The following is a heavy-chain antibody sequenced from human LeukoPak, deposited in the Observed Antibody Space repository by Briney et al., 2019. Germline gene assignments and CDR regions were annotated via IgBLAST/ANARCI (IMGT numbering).Heavy chain of an antibody. CDR1: GGSISSYY. CDR3: ARHDSSGYYYVY. V-gene: IGHV4-59*08. Sequence: SETLSLTCTVSGGSISSYYWSWIRQPPGKGLEWIGYIYSSGGTNYNPSLKGRATISVDTSKNQFSLKLSSVTAADTAVYYCARHDSSGYYYVYWGQGTLVTVSS. J-gene: IGHJ4*02. CDR2: IYSSGGT. D-gene: IGHD3-22*01.